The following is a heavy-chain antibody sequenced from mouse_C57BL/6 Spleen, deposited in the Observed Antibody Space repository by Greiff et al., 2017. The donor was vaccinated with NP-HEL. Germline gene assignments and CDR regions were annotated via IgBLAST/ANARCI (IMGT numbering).Heavy chain of an antibody. CDR3: ARDYDDGYFDY. D-gene: IGHD2-12*01. V-gene: IGHV3-6*01. Sequence: EVKLVESGPGLVKPSQSLSLTCSVTGYSITSGYYWNWIRQFPGNKLEWMGYISYDGSNNYNPSLKNRISITRDTSKNQFFLKLNSVTTEDTATYYCARDYDDGYFDYWGQGTTLTVSS. CDR2: ISYDGSN. CDR1: GYSITSGYY. J-gene: IGHJ2*01.